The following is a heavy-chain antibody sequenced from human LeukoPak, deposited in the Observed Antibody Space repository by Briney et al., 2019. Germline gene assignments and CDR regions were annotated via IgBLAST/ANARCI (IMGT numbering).Heavy chain of an antibody. CDR3: ARVGFRGSGYSPPRYYYYGMDV. CDR2: IYYSGST. D-gene: IGHD3-3*01. V-gene: IGHV4-59*01. CDR1: GGSISSYY. J-gene: IGHJ6*02. Sequence: PSETLSLTCTVSGGSISSYYWSWIRQPPGKGLEWIGYIYYSGSTNYNPSLKSRVTISVDTSKNQFSLKLSSVTAADTAVYYCARVGFRGSGYSPPRYYYYGMDVWGQGTTVTVSS.